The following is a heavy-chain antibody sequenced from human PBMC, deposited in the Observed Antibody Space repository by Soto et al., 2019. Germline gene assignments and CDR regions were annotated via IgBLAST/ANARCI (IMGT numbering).Heavy chain of an antibody. CDR1: GGYISSGGYY. CDR2: IYYSGST. J-gene: IGHJ5*02. V-gene: IGHV4-31*03. Sequence: QVQLQESGPGLVKPSQTLSLTCTVSGGYISSGGYYWSWIRQHPGKGLEWIGYIYYSGSTYYNPSLNSRVTISVDTSKNHFSLKLSSVTAADTAVYYCARDRTQRPGNWSDPWGQGTLGTVSA. D-gene: IGHD2-2*01. CDR3: ARDRTQRPGNWSDP.